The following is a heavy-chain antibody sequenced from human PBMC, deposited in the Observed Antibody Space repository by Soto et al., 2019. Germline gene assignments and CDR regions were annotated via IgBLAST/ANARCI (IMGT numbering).Heavy chain of an antibody. CDR3: ARDGGPGTVLGEDYYYYYGMDV. Sequence: QVQLVQSGAEVKKPGSSVKVSCKASGGTFSSYAISWVRQAPGQGLEWMGGIIPIFGTANYAQKFQGRVTITADESTSTAYMEVSSLRSEDTAVYYCARDGGPGTVLGEDYYYYYGMDVWGQGTTVTVSS. CDR2: IIPIFGTA. J-gene: IGHJ6*02. V-gene: IGHV1-69*01. CDR1: GGTFSSYA. D-gene: IGHD3-16*01.